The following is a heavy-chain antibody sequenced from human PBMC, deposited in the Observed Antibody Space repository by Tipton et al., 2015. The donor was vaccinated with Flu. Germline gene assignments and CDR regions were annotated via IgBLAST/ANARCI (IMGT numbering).Heavy chain of an antibody. CDR3: ARDLVGSGIDY. CDR2: ISYDGSNK. J-gene: IGHJ4*02. Sequence: QVQLVQSGGGVVQPGRPLRLSCAASGFTFSSYAMHWVRQAPGKGLEWVAVISYDGSNKYYADSVKGRFTISRDKSKNTLYLQMNSLRAEDTAVYYCARDLVGSGIDYWGQGTLVTVSS. V-gene: IGHV3-30*01. D-gene: IGHD2-8*02. CDR1: GFTFSSYA.